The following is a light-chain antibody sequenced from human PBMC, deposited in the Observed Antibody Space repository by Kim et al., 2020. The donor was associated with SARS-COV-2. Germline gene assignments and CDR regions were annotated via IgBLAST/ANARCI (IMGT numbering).Light chain of an antibody. V-gene: IGLV1-40*01. Sequence: SVLTQPPSVSGAPGQRVTISCTGSSSNIGAGYDVHWYQQLPGRAPKLLIFADTRRPSGVPDRLSGSKSGTSASLAITGLQAEDEADYYCQSYDSRLSGWVFGGGTQLTV. J-gene: IGLJ3*02. CDR2: ADT. CDR3: QSYDSRLSGWV. CDR1: SSNIGAGYD.